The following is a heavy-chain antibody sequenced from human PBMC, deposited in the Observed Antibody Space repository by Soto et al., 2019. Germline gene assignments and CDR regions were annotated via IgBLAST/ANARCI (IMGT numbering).Heavy chain of an antibody. D-gene: IGHD3-10*01. J-gene: IGHJ6*02. Sequence: PSETLSLTCTVSGGSISSSSYYWGWIRQPPGKGLEWIGNIYYSGSTYYNPSLKSRVTISVDTSKNQFSLKLSSVTAADTAVYYCARVSSLYYYYGMDVRGQGTTVTVSS. CDR1: GGSISSSSYY. V-gene: IGHV4-39*07. CDR2: IYYSGST. CDR3: ARVSSLYYYYGMDV.